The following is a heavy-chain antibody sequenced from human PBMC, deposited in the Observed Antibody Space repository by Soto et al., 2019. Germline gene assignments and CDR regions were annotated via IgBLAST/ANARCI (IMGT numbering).Heavy chain of an antibody. D-gene: IGHD4-17*01. J-gene: IGHJ4*02. CDR2: IYHSGST. CDR3: ATYGANSVYLDY. V-gene: IGHV4-30-2*05. Sequence: TLSLTCAFSGGSISRGGYSWSGIRQPPGKGLEWIGYIYHSGSTYYNPSLKSRVTISVDTSKNQFSLKLSSVTAADTAVYYCATYGANSVYLDYWGQGTLVNVSS. CDR1: GGSISRGGYS.